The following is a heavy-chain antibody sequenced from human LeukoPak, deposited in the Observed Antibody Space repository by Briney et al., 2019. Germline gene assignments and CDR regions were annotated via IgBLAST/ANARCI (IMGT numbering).Heavy chain of an antibody. Sequence: GGSLRLSCAASGFTFSSYAMSWVREAPGKGLEWVSAISGSGGSTYYADSVKGRFTISRDNSKNTLYLQMNSLRAEDTAVYYCAKDEGYYGSGSYPDYWGQGTLVTVSS. V-gene: IGHV3-23*01. D-gene: IGHD3-10*01. CDR3: AKDEGYYGSGSYPDY. CDR1: GFTFSSYA. CDR2: ISGSGGST. J-gene: IGHJ4*02.